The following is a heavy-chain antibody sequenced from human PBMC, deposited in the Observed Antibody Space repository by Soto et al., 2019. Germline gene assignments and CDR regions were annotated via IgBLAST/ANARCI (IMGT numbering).Heavy chain of an antibody. CDR1: GGSFSGYY. D-gene: IGHD3-16*01. CDR3: ARGEGEGELAREGPYYFDY. CDR2: INHSGST. V-gene: IGHV4-34*01. Sequence: SETLSLTCAVYGGSFSGYYWSWIRQPPGKGLEWIGEINHSGSTNYNPSLKSRVTISVDTSKNQFSLKLSSVTAADTAVYYCARGEGEGELAREGPYYFDYWGQGTLVTVSS. J-gene: IGHJ4*02.